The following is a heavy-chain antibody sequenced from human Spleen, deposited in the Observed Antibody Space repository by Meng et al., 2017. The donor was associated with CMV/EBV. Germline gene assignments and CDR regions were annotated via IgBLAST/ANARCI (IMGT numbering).Heavy chain of an antibody. D-gene: IGHD6-13*01. CDR2: INPNSGDT. CDR1: GYTFTGYY. J-gene: IGHJ4*02. CDR3: ARDGWQQSYYFDH. V-gene: IGHV1-2*06. Sequence: QVQLVQSGAEVKKPGASVKVSCKASGYTFTGYYMHWVRQAPGQGLEWMGRINPNSGDTNYAQKFQGRVTMTRDTSISTAYMELSRLRSDDTAVYYCARDGWQQSYYFDHWGQGALVTVSS.